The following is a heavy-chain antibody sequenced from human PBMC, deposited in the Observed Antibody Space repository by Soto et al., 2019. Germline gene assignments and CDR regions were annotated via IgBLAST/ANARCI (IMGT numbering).Heavy chain of an antibody. CDR2: ISWNSGSI. V-gene: IGHV3-9*01. CDR3: AKDYCSGGSCYSVDY. J-gene: IGHJ4*02. CDR1: GFTFDDYA. D-gene: IGHD2-15*01. Sequence: EVQLVESGGGLVQPGRSLRLSCAASGFTFDDYAMHWVRQAPGKGPEWVSGISWNSGSIGYADSVKGRFTISRDNAKNSLYLQMNSLRAEDTALYYCAKDYCSGGSCYSVDYWGQGTLVTVSS.